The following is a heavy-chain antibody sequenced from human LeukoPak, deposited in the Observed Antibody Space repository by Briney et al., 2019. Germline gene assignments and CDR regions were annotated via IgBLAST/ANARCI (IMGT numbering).Heavy chain of an antibody. D-gene: IGHD2-2*01. CDR2: IWYDGTFK. V-gene: IGHV3-33*01. CDR3: ARDDIVVIPAAIRRGNLYGMDV. Sequence: GRSLRLSCVGSGYTFRNYGMHWVRQAPGKGLEWVALIWYDGTFKEYADSVKGRFTISRDNSQSTMYLEMNSLRAEDSAVYYCARDDIVVIPAAIRRGNLYGMDVWGKGTTVTVSS. J-gene: IGHJ6*04. CDR1: GYTFRNYG.